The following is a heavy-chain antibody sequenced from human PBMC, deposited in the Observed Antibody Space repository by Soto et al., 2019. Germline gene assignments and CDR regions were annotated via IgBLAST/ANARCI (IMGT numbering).Heavy chain of an antibody. D-gene: IGHD5-18*01. CDR2: IWYDGSNK. CDR1: GFTFSSYG. J-gene: IGHJ4*02. CDR3: AREDGYSYEPGDY. V-gene: IGHV3-33*01. Sequence: QVQLVESGGGVVQPGRSLRLSCAASGFTFSSYGMHWARQAPGKGLEWVAVIWYDGSNKYYADSVKGRFTISRDNSKNTLYLQMNSLRAEDTAVYYCAREDGYSYEPGDYWGQGTLVTVSS.